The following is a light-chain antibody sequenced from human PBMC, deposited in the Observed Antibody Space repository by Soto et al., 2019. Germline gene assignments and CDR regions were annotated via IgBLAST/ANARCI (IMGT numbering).Light chain of an antibody. V-gene: IGKV3-20*01. Sequence: EIVLTQSPGTLSLSPGERATLSCGASQSVSSNYLAWYQKKPGQAPRLLIYGASNRATGIADRFSGSGSGTDFTLTINRLEPEGSAVYYCQQYGLSPKFSFGPGTKVEIK. CDR1: QSVSSNY. CDR3: QQYGLSPKFS. CDR2: GAS. J-gene: IGKJ3*01.